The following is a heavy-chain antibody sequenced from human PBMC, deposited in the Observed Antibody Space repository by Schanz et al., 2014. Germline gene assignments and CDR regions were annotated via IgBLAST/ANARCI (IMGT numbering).Heavy chain of an antibody. CDR3: AKDLPAVAVAPLMTGLYDS. Sequence: QVQLVESGGGVVQPGRSLRLSCAASGFSFDKYGMHWVRQAPGKGLEWVGVIWYDGSKTYYADSVRGRFTISRKNSKNTLHLQMNSLRAEDTAVYHCAKDLPAVAVAPLMTGLYDSWGQGTLVTVSS. CDR2: IWYDGSKT. J-gene: IGHJ4*02. D-gene: IGHD6-19*01. V-gene: IGHV3-33*06. CDR1: GFSFDKYG.